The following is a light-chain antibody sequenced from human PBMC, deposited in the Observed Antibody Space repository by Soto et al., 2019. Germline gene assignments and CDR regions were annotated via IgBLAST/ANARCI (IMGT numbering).Light chain of an antibody. CDR3: QQYGSSPRMYT. J-gene: IGKJ2*01. Sequence: EIVLTQSPGTLSLSPGERATLSCRASQSVSSSNLAWYQQKPGQAPRLLIYGASSRATGIPDRFSGSGSGTDFTLTISRLEPEDFAVYYCQQYGSSPRMYTFCQGTKLEI. CDR1: QSVSSSN. CDR2: GAS. V-gene: IGKV3-20*01.